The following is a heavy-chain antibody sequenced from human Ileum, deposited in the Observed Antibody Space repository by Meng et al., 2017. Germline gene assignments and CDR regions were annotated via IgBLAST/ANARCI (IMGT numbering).Heavy chain of an antibody. Sequence: GESLKISCAASGFTFSTYQMHWVRQAPGKGLEWVAVISFDESNKFYADSVKARFTISRDNSKKTLYLQMSSLRTEDTAVYYCARALRVLPLDIWGQGTMVTVSS. CDR2: ISFDESNK. V-gene: IGHV3-30*03. CDR3: ARALRVLPLDI. CDR1: GFTFSTYQ. J-gene: IGHJ3*02. D-gene: IGHD4/OR15-4a*01.